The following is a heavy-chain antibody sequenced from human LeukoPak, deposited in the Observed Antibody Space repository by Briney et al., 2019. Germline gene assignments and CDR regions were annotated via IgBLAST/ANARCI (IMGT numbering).Heavy chain of an antibody. J-gene: IGHJ5*02. CDR1: GCTFTSYG. CDR3: ARRYSSGWYGGSFDP. V-gene: IGHV1-18*01. Sequence: ASVKVSCKASGCTFTSYGISWVRQAPGQGLEWMGWISAYNGNTNYAQKLQGRVTMTTDTSTSTAYMELRSLRSDDTAVYYCARRYSSGWYGGSFDPWGQGTLVTVSS. CDR2: ISAYNGNT. D-gene: IGHD6-19*01.